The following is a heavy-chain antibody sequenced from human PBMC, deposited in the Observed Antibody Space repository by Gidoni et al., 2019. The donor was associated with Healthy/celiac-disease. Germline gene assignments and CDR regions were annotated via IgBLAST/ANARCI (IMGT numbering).Heavy chain of an antibody. J-gene: IGHJ6*02. CDR1: GGSFSGYY. CDR3: ARVSIFFWARTFYGMDV. V-gene: IGHV4-34*01. CDR2: INHSGST. D-gene: IGHD3-3*01. Sequence: QVQLQQWGAGLLKPSETLSLTCAVYGGSFSGYYWSWIRQPPGKGLEWIGEINHSGSTNYNPSLKSRVTISVDTSKNQFSLKLSSVTAADTAVYYCARVSIFFWARTFYGMDVWGQGTTVTVSS.